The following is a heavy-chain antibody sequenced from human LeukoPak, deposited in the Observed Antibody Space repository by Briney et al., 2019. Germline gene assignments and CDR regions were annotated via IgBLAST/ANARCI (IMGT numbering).Heavy chain of an antibody. CDR2: IDPSDSYT. CDR3: ARSGGNWFDH. V-gene: IGHV5-10-1*01. D-gene: IGHD3-16*01. J-gene: IGHJ5*02. CDR1: GCIFTRYW. Sequence: GGALVISCKGSGCIFTRYWISWVRQVPGEGLEWMGRIDPSDSYTNYSPSFQGHVTISADKSISTAYLQWSSLKASDTAMYYCARSGGNWFDHWGQGTLVTVSS.